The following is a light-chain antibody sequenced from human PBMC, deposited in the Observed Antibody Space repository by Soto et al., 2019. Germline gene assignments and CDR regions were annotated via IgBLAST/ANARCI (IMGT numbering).Light chain of an antibody. J-gene: IGLJ2*01. Sequence: QSALTQPRSVSGSPGQSVTISCTGTSSDVGGYNYVSWYQQHPGKAPKLMIYDVSKRPSGVPDRFSGSKSGNPASLTISGLQAEDEADYYRCSYAGSYTFVVFGGGTKLTVL. CDR2: DVS. CDR1: SSDVGGYNY. V-gene: IGLV2-11*01. CDR3: CSYAGSYTFVV.